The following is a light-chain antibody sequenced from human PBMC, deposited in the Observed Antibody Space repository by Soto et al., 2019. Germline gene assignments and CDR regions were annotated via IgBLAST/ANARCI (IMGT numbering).Light chain of an antibody. V-gene: IGKV3-11*01. J-gene: IGKJ1*01. CDR2: DAS. CDR1: QSVSSY. CDR3: QQRSNWPVT. Sequence: EIVLTQSPATLSLSPGEGATVSCRASQSVSSYLAWYQQKPGQTPRLLIYDASNRATDIPARFSGSGSGTDFTLTISSLEPEDFAVYYGQQRSNWPVTFGQGTRVEIK.